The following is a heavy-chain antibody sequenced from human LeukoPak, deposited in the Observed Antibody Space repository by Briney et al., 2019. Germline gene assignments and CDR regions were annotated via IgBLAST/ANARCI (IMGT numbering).Heavy chain of an antibody. CDR3: ASRKKGMAAAGFDY. Sequence: GESLKITCKGSGYSFTSYWSGWVRQMPGKGLEWMGIIYPGDSDTRYSPSFQGQVTISAEKSISTAYLQWSSLKASDTALYYCASRKKGMAAAGFDYWGQGTLVTVSS. CDR1: GYSFTSYW. J-gene: IGHJ4*02. CDR2: IYPGDSDT. V-gene: IGHV5-51*01. D-gene: IGHD5-24*01.